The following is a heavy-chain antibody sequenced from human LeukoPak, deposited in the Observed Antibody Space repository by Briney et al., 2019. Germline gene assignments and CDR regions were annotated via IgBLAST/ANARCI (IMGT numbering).Heavy chain of an antibody. CDR2: ISGSGGST. V-gene: IGHV3-23*01. CDR3: ARDRSVGVLPAPPFDF. J-gene: IGHJ4*02. D-gene: IGHD6-6*01. Sequence: GGTLRLSCAASGFTFSSYGMSWVRQAPGKGLEWVSAISGSGGSTYYAGSVKGRFTISRDNSKNTLYLQMNSLRAEDTAVYYCARDRSVGVLPAPPFDFWGQGTLVTVSS. CDR1: GFTFSSYG.